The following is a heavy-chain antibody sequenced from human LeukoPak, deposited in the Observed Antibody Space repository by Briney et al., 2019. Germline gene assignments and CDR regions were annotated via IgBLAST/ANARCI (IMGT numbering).Heavy chain of an antibody. J-gene: IGHJ3*02. CDR2: MNPNSGNT. CDR1: GYTFTSYD. V-gene: IGHV1-8*01. CDR3: ARVRITMVRGVILGAAFDI. Sequence: ASVKVSCKASGYTFTSYDINWVRQATGQGLEWMGWMNPNSGNTGYAQKFQGRVTMTRNTSISTAYMELSSLRSEDTAVYYCARVRITMVRGVILGAAFDIWGQGIMVTASS. D-gene: IGHD3-10*01.